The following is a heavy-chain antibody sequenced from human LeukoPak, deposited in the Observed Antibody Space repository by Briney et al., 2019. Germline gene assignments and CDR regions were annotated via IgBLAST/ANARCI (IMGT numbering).Heavy chain of an antibody. D-gene: IGHD3-16*01. J-gene: IGHJ4*02. CDR3: EKERGGGGGGGGGGDY. CDR2: IKQDGSEK. Sequence: GGSLRLSCAASGFTFSSYAMSWVRQAPGKGLEWVANIKQDGSEKYYVDSVKGRFTISRDNAKNSLYLQMNSLRAEDTALYYCEKERGGGGGGGGGGDYWGQGTLVTVSS. CDR1: GFTFSSYA. V-gene: IGHV3-7*03.